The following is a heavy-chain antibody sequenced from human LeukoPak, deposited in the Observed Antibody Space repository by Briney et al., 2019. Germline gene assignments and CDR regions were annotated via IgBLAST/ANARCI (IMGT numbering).Heavy chain of an antibody. V-gene: IGHV3-23*01. CDR3: AKSMGLRYYYYYYYMDV. Sequence: GGSLRLSCAASGFTFSSYAMSWVRQAPGKGLEWVSAISGSGGSTYYADSVKGRFTISRDNSKNTLYLKMNSLRAEDTAVYYCAKSMGLRYYYYYYYMDVWGKGTTVTVTS. CDR1: GFTFSSYA. CDR2: ISGSGGST. J-gene: IGHJ6*03. D-gene: IGHD3-16*01.